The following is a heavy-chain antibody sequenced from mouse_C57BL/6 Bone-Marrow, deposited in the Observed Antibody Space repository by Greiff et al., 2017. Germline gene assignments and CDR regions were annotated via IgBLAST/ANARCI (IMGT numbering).Heavy chain of an antibody. CDR2: IYPGSGST. V-gene: IGHV1-55*01. Sequence: QVQLQQPGAELVKPGASVKLSCKASGYTFTSYWITWVKQRPGQGLEWIGDIYPGSGSTNYNEKFKGKATLTADTSSSTAYMQLSSLTSEDSAVYYCASYYCGTLAYGGRGKRVTVTA. J-gene: IGHJ3*01. CDR1: GYTFTSYW. D-gene: IGHD1-1*01. CDR3: ASYYCGTLAY.